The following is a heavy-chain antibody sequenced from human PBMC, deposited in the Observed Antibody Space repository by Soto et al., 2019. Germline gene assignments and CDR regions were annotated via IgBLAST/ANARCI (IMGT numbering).Heavy chain of an antibody. D-gene: IGHD2-15*01. CDR1: GYSFTNYG. CDR3: ARRVDCSGGSCYADY. J-gene: IGHJ4*02. Sequence: QVQLVQSGAEVKKPGASVKVSCKASGYSFTNYGISWVRQAPGQGLEWMGWITADNGNTNFAQKVQGRVTMTTDTPTSTAYMELRSLTYDDTAMYFCARRVDCSGGSCYADYWGQGTLVTVSS. V-gene: IGHV1-18*01. CDR2: ITADNGNT.